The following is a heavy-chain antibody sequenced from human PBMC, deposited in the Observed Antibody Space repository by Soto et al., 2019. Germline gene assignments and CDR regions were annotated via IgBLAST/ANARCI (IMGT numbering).Heavy chain of an antibody. CDR3: ATDLIVGNYDFWYGMDV. Sequence: ASVKVSCKVSGYTLTELSMHWVRQAPGKGLEWMGGFDPEDGDTIYAQKFQGRVTMTEDTSTDTAYMELSRLRSEDTAVYYSATDLIVGNYDFWYGMDVWGQGTTVTVSS. CDR1: GYTLTELS. D-gene: IGHD3-3*01. CDR2: FDPEDGDT. J-gene: IGHJ6*02. V-gene: IGHV1-24*01.